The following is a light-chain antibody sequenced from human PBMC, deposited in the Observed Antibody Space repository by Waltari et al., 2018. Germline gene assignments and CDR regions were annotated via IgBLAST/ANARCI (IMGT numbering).Light chain of an antibody. Sequence: SYELTQPLSVSVALGQTARITCGGNHIGSKTVHWYQQKPGQAPVLVIYRDSNRPSGIPERFSGSNSGNTATLTISRAQVGDEADYYCQVWDSSTVVFGGGTKLTVL. CDR2: RDS. CDR3: QVWDSSTVV. J-gene: IGLJ3*02. CDR1: HIGSKT. V-gene: IGLV3-9*01.